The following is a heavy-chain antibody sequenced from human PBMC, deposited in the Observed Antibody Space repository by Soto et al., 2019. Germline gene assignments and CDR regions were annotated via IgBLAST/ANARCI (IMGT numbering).Heavy chain of an antibody. D-gene: IGHD3-22*01. J-gene: IGHJ4*02. CDR1: GFTFSSYG. CDR2: IWYDGSNK. CDR3: ARANYYDSSGYADY. Sequence: PGGSLRLSCAASGFTFSSYGMHWVRQAPGKGLEWVAVIWYDGSNKYYADSVKGRFTISRDNSKNTLYLQMNSLRAEDTAVYYCARANYYDSSGYADYWGQGTLVTVSS. V-gene: IGHV3-33*01.